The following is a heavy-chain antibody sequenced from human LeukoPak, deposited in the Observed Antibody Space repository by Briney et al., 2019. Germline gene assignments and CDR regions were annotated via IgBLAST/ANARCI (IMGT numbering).Heavy chain of an antibody. Sequence: SETLSLTCTVSGGSISSGSYYWSWIRQPAGKGLEWIGRIYTSGSTNYNPSLKSRVTMSVDTSKNQFSLKLSSVTAADTAVYYCAREGLRKERAYYYYMDVWGKGTTVTVSS. J-gene: IGHJ6*03. D-gene: IGHD5-12*01. V-gene: IGHV4-61*02. CDR3: AREGLRKERAYYYYMDV. CDR2: IYTSGST. CDR1: GGSISSGSYY.